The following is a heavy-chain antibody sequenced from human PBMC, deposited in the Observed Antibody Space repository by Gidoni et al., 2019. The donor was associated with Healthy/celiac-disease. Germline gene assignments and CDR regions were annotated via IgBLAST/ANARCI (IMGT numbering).Heavy chain of an antibody. CDR3: ARVEGYCGGDCSDNWFDP. J-gene: IGHJ5*02. V-gene: IGHV4-61*01. D-gene: IGHD2-21*01. CDR1: GGSVRSGRSY. CDR2: IYYSGST. Sequence: QVQLQESGPGLVKPSETLSLTCTVSGGSVRSGRSYWSWIRQPPGKGLEWIGYIYYSGSTNYNPSLKSRVTISVDTSKNQFSLKLSSVTAADTAVYYCARVEGYCGGDCSDNWFDPWGQGTLVTVSS.